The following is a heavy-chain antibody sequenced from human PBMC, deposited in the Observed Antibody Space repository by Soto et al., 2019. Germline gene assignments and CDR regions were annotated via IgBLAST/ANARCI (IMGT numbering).Heavy chain of an antibody. CDR2: INPSGGST. D-gene: IGHD2-15*01. Sequence: QVQLVQSGAEVKKPGASVKVSCKASGYTFTSYYMHWVRQAPGEGLEWMGIINPSGGSTIYAQKFQGRVTMARDTSTSRVYMELSSLRSEDTAVYYCAREGGEDCSGGSCYPSNYGMDVWGQGTTVTVSS. V-gene: IGHV1-46*01. CDR1: GYTFTSYY. CDR3: AREGGEDCSGGSCYPSNYGMDV. J-gene: IGHJ6*02.